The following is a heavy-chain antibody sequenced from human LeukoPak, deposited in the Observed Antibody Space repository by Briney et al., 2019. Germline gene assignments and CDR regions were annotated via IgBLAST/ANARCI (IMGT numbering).Heavy chain of an antibody. D-gene: IGHD5-12*01. Sequence: PSETLSLTCTVSGGSISSGGYYWSWIRQHPGKGLEWIGYIYYSGSTYYNPSLKSRVTISVDTSKNQFSLKLSSVTAADTAVYYCASGNNGYDTNNWFDPWGQGTLVTVSS. CDR2: IYYSGST. J-gene: IGHJ5*02. CDR1: GGSISSGGYY. V-gene: IGHV4-31*03. CDR3: ASGNNGYDTNNWFDP.